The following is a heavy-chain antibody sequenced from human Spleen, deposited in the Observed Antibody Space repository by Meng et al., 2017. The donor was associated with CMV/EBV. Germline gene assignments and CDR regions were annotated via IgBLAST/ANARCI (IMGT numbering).Heavy chain of an antibody. CDR1: GGSISSSSYY. CDR2: VYSGGTT. V-gene: IGHV4-39*01. Sequence: SETLSLTCTVSGGSISSSSYYWGWIRQTPGRELEWIGNVYSGGTTYYYPSLESRVTISIDTSKNQFSLKVNSVTAADTAVYYCARVRGVLRFLVDSWGQGTLVTVSS. D-gene: IGHD3-3*01. CDR3: ARVRGVLRFLVDS. J-gene: IGHJ4*02.